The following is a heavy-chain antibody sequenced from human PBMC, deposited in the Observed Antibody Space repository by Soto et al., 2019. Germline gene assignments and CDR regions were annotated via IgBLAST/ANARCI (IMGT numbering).Heavy chain of an antibody. D-gene: IGHD3-10*01. J-gene: IGHJ4*02. CDR1: GGSMSGYH. CDR3: ARDSVSLTLFDY. CDR2: VHSTGST. V-gene: IGHV4-4*07. Sequence: QVELQESGPRLVKPSETLYLTCIVSGGSMSGYHWSWVRQPAGKGLEWIGRVHSTGSTDYHPSMESRITVSLETSKKQFSLKLKSVTAADTALYLGARDSVSLTLFDYWGQGILVTVSS.